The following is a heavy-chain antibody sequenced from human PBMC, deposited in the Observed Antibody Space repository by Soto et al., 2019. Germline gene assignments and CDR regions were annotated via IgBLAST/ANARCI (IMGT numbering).Heavy chain of an antibody. Sequence: QVQLVQSGAEVKKPGASVKVSCKASGYTFTSYGISWVRQAPGQGLEWMGWISAYNGNTNYAQKLQGRVTMTTDTSTSKAYMELRSLRSDDTAVYYCARVLKDIVVVPAADRFDSWGQGTLVTVSS. J-gene: IGHJ4*02. D-gene: IGHD2-2*01. CDR3: ARVLKDIVVVPAADRFDS. CDR1: GYTFTSYG. V-gene: IGHV1-18*01. CDR2: ISAYNGNT.